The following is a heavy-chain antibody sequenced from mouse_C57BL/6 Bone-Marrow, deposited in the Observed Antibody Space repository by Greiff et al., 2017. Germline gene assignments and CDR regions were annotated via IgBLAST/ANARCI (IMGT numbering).Heavy chain of an antibody. D-gene: IGHD2-1*01. V-gene: IGHV14-1*01. J-gene: IGHJ1*03. Sequence: VQLQQSGAELVRPGASVKLSCTASGFNIKDSYMHWLKQRPEQGLEWIGRIDPEDGDTEYAPKFQGKATMTADTSSNTAYLQLSSLTSEDTAVYYCTDGNYWYFDVWGTGTTVTVSS. CDR3: TDGNYWYFDV. CDR2: IDPEDGDT. CDR1: GFNIKDSY.